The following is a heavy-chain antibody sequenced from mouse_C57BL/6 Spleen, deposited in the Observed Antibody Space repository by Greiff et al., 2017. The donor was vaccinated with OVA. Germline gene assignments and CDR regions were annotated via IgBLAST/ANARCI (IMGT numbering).Heavy chain of an antibody. CDR1: GFSLTSYG. CDR3: AKGGTGWYFDV. V-gene: IGHV2-5*01. D-gene: IGHD4-1*01. J-gene: IGHJ1*03. CDR2: IWRGGST. Sequence: VKVVESGPGLVQPSQSLSITCTVSGFSLTSYGVHWVRQSPGKGLEWLGVIWRGGSTDYNAAFMSRLSITKDNSKSQVFFKMNSLQADDTAIYYCAKGGTGWYFDVWGTGTTVTVSS.